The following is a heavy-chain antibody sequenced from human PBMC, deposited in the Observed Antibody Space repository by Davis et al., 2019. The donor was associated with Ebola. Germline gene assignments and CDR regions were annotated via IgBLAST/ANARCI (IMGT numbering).Heavy chain of an antibody. Sequence: GGSLRLSCAASGFSFSSHAMNWVRQAPGKGLEWVSSISSSTDYIYYADSMKGRFTISRDNAKNSLYLQMNSLRAEDTAVYYCARSIVTIPGDDFCGQGTLVTVSS. CDR2: ISSSTDYI. J-gene: IGHJ4*02. CDR1: GFSFSSHA. V-gene: IGHV3-21*04. CDR3: ARSIVTIPGDDF. D-gene: IGHD5-12*01.